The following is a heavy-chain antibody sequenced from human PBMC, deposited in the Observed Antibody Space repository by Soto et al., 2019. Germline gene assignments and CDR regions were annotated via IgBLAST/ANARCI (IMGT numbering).Heavy chain of an antibody. D-gene: IGHD3-16*01. CDR2: IIPLFGTT. CDR1: GGTFRAYA. CDR3: ATNNRASYNFDY. J-gene: IGHJ4*02. Sequence: GASVKVSCKASGGTFRAYAISWVRQAPGQGLEWMGGIIPLFGTTNYAQRFQGRVTITADDSTRTASMELSSLRSEDTAVYYCATNNRASYNFDYWGQGTPVTVSS. V-gene: IGHV1-69*13.